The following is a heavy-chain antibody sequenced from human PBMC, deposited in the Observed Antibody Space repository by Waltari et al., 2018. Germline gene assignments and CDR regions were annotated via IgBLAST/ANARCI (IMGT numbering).Heavy chain of an antibody. Sequence: EVQLLQSGTELKKPGSTVKISCQVSGYRFTDYYIHWVQQAPGKGTKWLGLVDPEDGETIYAERFQGKVTITADTSTETAFMELSCLTSDDAAVYYCVTALGDRSSASRPFDVWSLGTLITVSS. V-gene: IGHV1-69-2*01. J-gene: IGHJ3*01. D-gene: IGHD3-10*01. CDR3: VTALGDRSSASRPFDV. CDR2: VDPEDGET. CDR1: GYRFTDYY.